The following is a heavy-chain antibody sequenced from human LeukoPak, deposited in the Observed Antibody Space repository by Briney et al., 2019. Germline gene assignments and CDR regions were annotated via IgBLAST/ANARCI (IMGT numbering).Heavy chain of an antibody. CDR2: MNPNSGNT. CDR3: ARGPGSSSSRWWWFDP. D-gene: IGHD6-6*01. J-gene: IGHJ5*02. CDR1: GYTFTSYD. Sequence: ASVKVSCKASGYTFTSYDINWVRQATGQGLEWMGWMNPNSGNTGYAQKFQGRVTMTRNTSISTAYMELSSLRSEDTAVYYCARGPGSSSSRWWWFDPWGQGTLVTVSS. V-gene: IGHV1-8*01.